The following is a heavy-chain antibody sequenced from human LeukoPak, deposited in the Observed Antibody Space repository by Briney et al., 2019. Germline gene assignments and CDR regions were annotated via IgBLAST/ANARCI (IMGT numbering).Heavy chain of an antibody. Sequence: PGGSLRLSXAASGFTFSSYWMNWVRQAPGKGLEWVANIKQDGSEKYYVDSVKGRFTISRDNTKNSLYLQMNSLRAEDTAVYYCAGGSGWLIDYWGQGTLVTVSS. CDR2: IKQDGSEK. V-gene: IGHV3-7*01. CDR3: AGGSGWLIDY. J-gene: IGHJ4*02. CDR1: GFTFSSYW. D-gene: IGHD6-19*01.